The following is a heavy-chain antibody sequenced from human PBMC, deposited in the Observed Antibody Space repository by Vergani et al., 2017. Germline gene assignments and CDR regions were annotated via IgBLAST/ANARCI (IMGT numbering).Heavy chain of an antibody. CDR2: IIWNSGSI. CDR1: GFTFDDYA. D-gene: IGHD4-11*01. V-gene: IGHV3-9*01. J-gene: IGHJ3*02. Sequence: EVQLVESGGGLVQPGRSLRLSCAASGFTFDDYAMHWVRQAPGKGLEWVSGIIWNSGSIGYADSVMGRFTISRDNAKNSLYLQMNSLRAEDTALYYCAKDMGIDYSNYVTFDIGGQGTMVTVSS. CDR3: AKDMGIDYSNYVTFDI.